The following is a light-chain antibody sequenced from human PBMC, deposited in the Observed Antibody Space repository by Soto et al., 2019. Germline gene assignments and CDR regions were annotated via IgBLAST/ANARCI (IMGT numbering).Light chain of an antibody. J-gene: IGLJ1*01. CDR2: GNS. V-gene: IGLV1-40*01. CDR1: ISNIGAGYD. Sequence: QSVLTQPPSVSGAPGQRVTISCTGSISNIGAGYDVHWYQQLPGTAPNLLIYGNSNRPSGVPDRFSGSKSDTSAFLAIAGLQAEDEADYYCHSYDNSLSGNVFGTATKLTVL. CDR3: HSYDNSLSGNV.